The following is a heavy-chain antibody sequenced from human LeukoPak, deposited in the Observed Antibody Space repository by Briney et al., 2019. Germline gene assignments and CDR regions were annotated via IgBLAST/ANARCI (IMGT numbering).Heavy chain of an antibody. J-gene: IGHJ4*02. D-gene: IGHD1-7*01. Sequence: PGGSLRLSCAASGFTFSSYSMNWVRQAPGKGLEWVSYISSSSSTIYYADSVKGRFTISRDNAKNSLYLQMNSLRAEATAVYYCARGTGTPTWLRPDYWGQGTLVTVSS. CDR2: ISSSSSTI. CDR1: GFTFSSYS. V-gene: IGHV3-48*04. CDR3: ARGTGTPTWLRPDY.